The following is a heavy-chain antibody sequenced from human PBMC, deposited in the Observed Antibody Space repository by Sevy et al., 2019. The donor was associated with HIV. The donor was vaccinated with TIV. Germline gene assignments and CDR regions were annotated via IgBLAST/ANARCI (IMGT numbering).Heavy chain of an antibody. Sequence: GGSLRLSCPASGFTFSNYAMNWVRQTPGKGLEWVSSISGIGDNTYYADSVKGRFTISRDISYNTVTLQMSSLRAEDTAVYYCAKNENFWSGYLARDVWGQGTTVTVSS. CDR1: GFTFSNYA. J-gene: IGHJ6*02. CDR3: AKNENFWSGYLARDV. CDR2: ISGIGDNT. D-gene: IGHD3-3*01. V-gene: IGHV3-23*01.